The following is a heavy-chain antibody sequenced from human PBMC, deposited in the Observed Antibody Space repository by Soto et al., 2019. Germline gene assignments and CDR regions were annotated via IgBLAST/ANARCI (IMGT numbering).Heavy chain of an antibody. V-gene: IGHV3-30*18. CDR3: AKDNPTIAY. CDR1: GFTFSSSG. CDR2: ISYDGSNK. D-gene: IGHD1-1*01. Sequence: QVQLVESRGGVVQPGRSLRLSCAASGFTFSSSGMHWVRQAPGKGPEWVAIISYDGSNKYYADSVEGRFTISRDNSKNTLFLQMNSLRPEDTAVYFCAKDNPTIAYWGQGTLVTVSS. J-gene: IGHJ4*02.